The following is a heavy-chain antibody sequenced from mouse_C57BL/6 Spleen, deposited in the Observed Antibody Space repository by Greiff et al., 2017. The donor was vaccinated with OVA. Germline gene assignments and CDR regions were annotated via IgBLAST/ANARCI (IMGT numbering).Heavy chain of an antibody. D-gene: IGHD1-1*01. CDR3: ARRYGSSLYYAMDY. J-gene: IGHJ4*01. Sequence: EVKLVESGGGLVKPGGSLKLSCAASGFTFSDYGMHWVRQAPEKGLEWVAYISSGSSTIYYADTVKGRFTISRDNAKNTLFLQMTSLRSEDTAMYYCARRYGSSLYYAMDYWGQGTSVTVSS. V-gene: IGHV5-17*01. CDR2: ISSGSSTI. CDR1: GFTFSDYG.